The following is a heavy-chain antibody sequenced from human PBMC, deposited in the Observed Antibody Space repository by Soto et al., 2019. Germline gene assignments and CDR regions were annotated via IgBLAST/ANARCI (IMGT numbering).Heavy chain of an antibody. CDR3: ATRITVFGLLIPPFDP. Sequence: SETLSITCAVYGGSFNGYYWNWIRQRPGKGLEWIGEINHTGGTHYNPSLKSRVTMSVDTSKNQFSLRLSSVTAADTAIYYCATRITVFGLLIPPFDPWGQGTQVTVSS. J-gene: IGHJ5*02. CDR1: GGSFNGYY. CDR2: INHTGGT. V-gene: IGHV4-34*01. D-gene: IGHD3-3*01.